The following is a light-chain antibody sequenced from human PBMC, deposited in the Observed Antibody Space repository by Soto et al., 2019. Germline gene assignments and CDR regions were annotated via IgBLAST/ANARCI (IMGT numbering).Light chain of an antibody. J-gene: IGKJ4*01. Sequence: IVMTQSACTLSLSPGERATLSCRASQDIRSHLAWYQQRPGQAPKLLIFDASIRATGIPDRFSGSGSGTEFTLTIRSLQPDDFATYYCQQYKSYPVAFGGRTKVDIK. V-gene: IGKV3D-15*01. CDR3: QQYKSYPVA. CDR2: DAS. CDR1: QDIRSH.